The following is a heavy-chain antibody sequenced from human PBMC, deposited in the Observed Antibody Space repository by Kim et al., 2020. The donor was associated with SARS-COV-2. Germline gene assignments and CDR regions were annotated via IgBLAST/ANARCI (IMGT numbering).Heavy chain of an antibody. CDR1: GGSISSSSYY. CDR3: ARHGWKNYYGSGSYYPYYYYGMDV. D-gene: IGHD3-10*01. CDR2: IYYSGST. V-gene: IGHV4-39*01. Sequence: SETLSLTCTVSGGSISSSSYYWGWIRQPPGKGLEWIGSIYYSGSTYYNPSLKSRVTISVDTSKNQFSLKLSSVTAADTAVYYCARHGWKNYYGSGSYYPYYYYGMDVWGQGTTVTVSS. J-gene: IGHJ6*02.